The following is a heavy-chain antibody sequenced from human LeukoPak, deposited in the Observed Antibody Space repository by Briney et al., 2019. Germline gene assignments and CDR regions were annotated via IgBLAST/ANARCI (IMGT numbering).Heavy chain of an antibody. CDR1: GFSFSSYW. CDR3: ANSYDILTGYYSGGY. V-gene: IGHV3-74*01. Sequence: GGSLRLSCAASGFSFSSYWIHWVRQAPGKGLVWVSRVTSDGSSTSYADSVKGRFSISRDNAKNTLYLQMNSLRAEDTAVYYCANSYDILTGYYSGGYWGQGTLVTVSS. J-gene: IGHJ4*02. D-gene: IGHD3-9*01. CDR2: VTSDGSST.